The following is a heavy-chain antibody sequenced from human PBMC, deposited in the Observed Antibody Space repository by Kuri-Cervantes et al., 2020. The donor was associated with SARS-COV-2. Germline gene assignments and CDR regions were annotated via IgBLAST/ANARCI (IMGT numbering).Heavy chain of an antibody. J-gene: IGHJ6*02. CDR3: ARDSWVTIFGVVTAKFGMDV. V-gene: IGHV4-61*02. CDR1: GGPISSGSYY. D-gene: IGHD3-3*01. CDR2: IYTSGST. Sequence: SETLSLTCTVSGGPISSGSYYWSWTRQPAGKGLEWIGRIYTSGSTNYNPSLKSRVTISVDTSKNQFSLKLSSVTAADTAVYYGARDSWVTIFGVVTAKFGMDVWGQGTTVTVSS.